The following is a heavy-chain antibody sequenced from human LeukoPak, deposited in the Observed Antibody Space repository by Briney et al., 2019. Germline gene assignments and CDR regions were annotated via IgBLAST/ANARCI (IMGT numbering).Heavy chain of an antibody. CDR2: IYTSGST. D-gene: IGHD5-18*01. V-gene: IGHV4-61*02. Sequence: SETLSLTCTVSGGSISSGSYYWSWIWQPAGEGLEWIGRIYTSGSTNYNPSLKSRVTISVDTSKNQFSLKLSSVTAADTAVYYCARRDTAMVNDAFDIWGQGTMVTVSS. CDR1: GGSISSGSYY. CDR3: ARRDTAMVNDAFDI. J-gene: IGHJ3*02.